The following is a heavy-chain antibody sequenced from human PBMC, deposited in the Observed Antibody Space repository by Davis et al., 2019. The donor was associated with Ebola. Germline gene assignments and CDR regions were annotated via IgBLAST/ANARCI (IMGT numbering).Heavy chain of an antibody. D-gene: IGHD6-19*01. V-gene: IGHV1-24*01. J-gene: IGHJ4*02. CDR3: ATGLVF. Sequence: AASVKVSCKVSGYNLTDLSIQWVRQAPGKGLEWMGGFDPEDGETRCTQNFQGRVTMTEDKSTFTAFMELSSLSYEDTAVYYCATGLVFWGQGTLVTVSS. CDR1: GYNLTDLS. CDR2: FDPEDGET.